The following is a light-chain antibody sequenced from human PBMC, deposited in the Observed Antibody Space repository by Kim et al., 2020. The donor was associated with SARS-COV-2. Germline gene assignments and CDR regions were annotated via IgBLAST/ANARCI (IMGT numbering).Light chain of an antibody. CDR3: QVWDSGTYVV. CDR1: NIGSKN. J-gene: IGLJ2*01. Sequence: SYELTQPLSVSVALGQTARIACGGNNIGSKNVHWYQQMPGQAPVLVIYRDSNRPSGIPERFSGSNSGNTATLTISRAQAGDEADYYCQVWDSGTYVVFGGGTQLTVL. CDR2: RDS. V-gene: IGLV3-9*01.